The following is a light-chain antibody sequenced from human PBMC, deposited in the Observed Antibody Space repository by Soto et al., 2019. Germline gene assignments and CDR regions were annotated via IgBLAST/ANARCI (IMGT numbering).Light chain of an antibody. CDR1: QSVSSSY. Sequence: TVSTQSPCTLSLSPGERATLSCRASQSVSSSYLGWYQQKPGQAPRLLIYGASNRATGVPARFSGSGSGTDFTLTISRLEPEDFAVYYCQRYGSSPWTFGQGTKVDI. CDR3: QRYGSSPWT. V-gene: IGKV3-20*01. J-gene: IGKJ1*01. CDR2: GAS.